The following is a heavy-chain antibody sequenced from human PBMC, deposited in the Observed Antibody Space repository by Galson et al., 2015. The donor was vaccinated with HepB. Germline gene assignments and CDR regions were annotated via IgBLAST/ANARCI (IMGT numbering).Heavy chain of an antibody. J-gene: IGHJ6*02. V-gene: IGHV1-18*01. CDR1: GYLFTTYG. D-gene: IGHD4-11*01. Sequence: SVKVSCKASGYLFTTYGISWVRQAPGQGLEWMGWISTYNDDTNYAQKFQGRVTMTTDTSTTTAFLELRTLRSADTAVYYCARDVRYSSQFLFYQVMDVWGQGTTVTVSS. CDR2: ISTYNDDT. CDR3: ARDVRYSSQFLFYQVMDV.